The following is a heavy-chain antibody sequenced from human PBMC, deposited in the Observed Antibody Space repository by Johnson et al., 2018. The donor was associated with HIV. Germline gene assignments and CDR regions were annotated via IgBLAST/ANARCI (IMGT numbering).Heavy chain of an antibody. J-gene: IGHJ3*01. Sequence: EQLVESGGGLVQPGGSLRLSCAASGLTVSSNYMTWVRQGPGKGLAWVSVLFSGDTTYYADSVNGRFTISRDNSKNTLYLQMNSLRAEDTAVYYCARACRDGYTCDVYDVWGQGTMVTVSS. CDR2: LFSGDTT. D-gene: IGHD5-24*01. CDR3: ARACRDGYTCDVYDV. CDR1: GLTVSSNY. V-gene: IGHV3-66*01.